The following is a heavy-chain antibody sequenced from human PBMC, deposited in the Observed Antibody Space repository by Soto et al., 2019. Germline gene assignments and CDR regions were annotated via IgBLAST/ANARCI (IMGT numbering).Heavy chain of an antibody. V-gene: IGHV3-23*01. CDR1: GFSFSNYA. D-gene: IGHD2-15*01. CDR2: ISGSGGST. Sequence: EAQLLESGGGLVQPGGSLRLSCAASGFSFSNYAMSWVRQAPGKGLEWVSAISGSGGSTYYADSVKGRFTISRDNSKNTLYLQMNSLRAEDTAVYYCAKYIRYCSGGSCYSKGDYFDYWGQEPWSPSPQ. CDR3: AKYIRYCSGGSCYSKGDYFDY. J-gene: IGHJ4*01.